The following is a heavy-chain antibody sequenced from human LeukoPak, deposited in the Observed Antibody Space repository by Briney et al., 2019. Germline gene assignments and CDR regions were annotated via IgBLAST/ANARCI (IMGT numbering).Heavy chain of an antibody. Sequence: PGGSLRLSCAASGFTFSSYSMNWVRQAPGKGLEWVSYISSSSSTTNYADSVRGRFTISRDSAKNSLYLQMNSLRAEDTAVYYCARGPIAVTGTGPRYYYYYYMDVWGKGTTVTVSS. D-gene: IGHD6-19*01. CDR3: ARGPIAVTGTGPRYYYYYYMDV. CDR2: ISSSSSTT. CDR1: GFTFSSYS. J-gene: IGHJ6*03. V-gene: IGHV3-48*01.